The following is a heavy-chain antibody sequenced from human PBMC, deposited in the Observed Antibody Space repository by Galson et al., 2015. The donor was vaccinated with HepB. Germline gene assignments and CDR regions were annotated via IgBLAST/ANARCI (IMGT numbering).Heavy chain of an antibody. D-gene: IGHD3-16*01. V-gene: IGHV3-53*01. Sequence: SLRLSCAASGFSVNDNNMCWVRQAPGKGLEWVSVVHGNGDIYYADSVKGRFSTSRDIRMNTLSLHMKSLGAEDTAMYYCASFGGSYIGGWGQGTLVTVSS. CDR2: VHGNGDI. J-gene: IGHJ4*02. CDR3: ASFGGSYIGG. CDR1: GFSVNDNN.